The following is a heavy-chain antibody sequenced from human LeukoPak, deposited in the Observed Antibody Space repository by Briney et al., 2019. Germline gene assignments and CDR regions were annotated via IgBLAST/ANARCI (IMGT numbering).Heavy chain of an antibody. CDR3: ARPKYSSSLAFDY. Sequence: ESLDISCQYSGNTFTTSLIVWVRQMPGKGLECMGVIYPGDSDTKYSPSFQGQVTISADKSISTAYLQWSSLKASDTAIYYCARPKYSSSLAFDYWGQGTPVTVSS. CDR1: GNTFTTSL. D-gene: IGHD6-6*01. V-gene: IGHV5-51*01. CDR2: IYPGDSDT. J-gene: IGHJ4*02.